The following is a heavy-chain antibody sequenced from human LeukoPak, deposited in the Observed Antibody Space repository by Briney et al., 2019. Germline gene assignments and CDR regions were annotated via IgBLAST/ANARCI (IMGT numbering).Heavy chain of an antibody. J-gene: IGHJ1*01. V-gene: IGHV1-46*01. CDR1: GYTFTIYY. CDR2: INPSGGST. CDR3: ARDPRTMVRGVGGYFQH. Sequence: ASVKVSFKASGYTFTIYYMHWVRQAPGQGLEWMGIINPSGGSTSYAQKFQGRVTMTRDTSTSTVYMELSSLRSEDTAVYYCARDPRTMVRGVGGYFQHWGQGTLVTVSS. D-gene: IGHD3-10*01.